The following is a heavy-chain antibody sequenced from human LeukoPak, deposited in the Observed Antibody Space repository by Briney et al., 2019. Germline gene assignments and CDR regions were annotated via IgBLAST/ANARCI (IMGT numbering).Heavy chain of an antibody. CDR2: TRNKANSYTT. CDR3: AREGTTYYFDY. V-gene: IGHV3-72*01. D-gene: IGHD1-1*01. Sequence: GGSLRLSCAASGFTFSDHYMDWVRQAPGKGLEWVGRTRNKANSYTTEYAASVKGRFTISRDDSKNSLYLQMNSLKTEDTAVYYCAREGTTYYFDYWGQGTLVTVSS. CDR1: GFTFSDHY. J-gene: IGHJ4*02.